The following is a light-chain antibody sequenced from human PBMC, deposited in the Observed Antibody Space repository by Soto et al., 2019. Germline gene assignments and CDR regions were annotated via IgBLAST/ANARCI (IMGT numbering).Light chain of an antibody. V-gene: IGKV3-20*01. CDR1: QSVSSSY. CDR2: GAS. CDR3: QQYGSSRT. Sequence: EIVLTQSPGTPSLSPGERATLSCRASQSVSSSYLAWYQQKPGQAPRLLIYGASNRATGIPDRFSGSGSGTDFTLTISRLEPEDFAVYYCQQYGSSRTFGQGTKV. J-gene: IGKJ1*01.